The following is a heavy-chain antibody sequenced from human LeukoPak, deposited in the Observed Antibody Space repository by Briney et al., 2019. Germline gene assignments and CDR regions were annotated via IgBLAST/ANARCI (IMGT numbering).Heavy chain of an antibody. Sequence: ASMKVSCKASGYTFTGYYMHWVRQAPGQGLEWMGWINPNSGCTNYAQKFQGRVTMTRDTSISTAYMELSRLRSDDTAVYYCASPRRFPVVFDIGAKGTMVTVSS. CDR1: GYTFTGYY. J-gene: IGHJ3*02. D-gene: IGHD3-16*01. CDR2: INPNSGCT. CDR3: ASPRRFPVVFDI. V-gene: IGHV1-2*02.